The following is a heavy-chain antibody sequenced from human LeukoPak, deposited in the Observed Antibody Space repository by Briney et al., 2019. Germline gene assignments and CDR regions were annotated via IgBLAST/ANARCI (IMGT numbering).Heavy chain of an antibody. CDR2: IYYNGNT. Sequence: SETLSLTCTVSSGSISSNSYYWAWIRQPPGKGLEWIGSIYYNGNTYYNPSLMSRVTISVDTSKNQFSLRLSSVTVADTAVYYCARLSSNTWYFDYWGQGSLVTVSS. J-gene: IGHJ4*02. V-gene: IGHV4-39*07. CDR3: ARLSSNTWYFDY. D-gene: IGHD2-2*01. CDR1: SGSISSNSYY.